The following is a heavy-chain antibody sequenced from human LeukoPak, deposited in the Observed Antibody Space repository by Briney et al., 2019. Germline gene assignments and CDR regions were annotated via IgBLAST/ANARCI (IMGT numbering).Heavy chain of an antibody. CDR2: VYQTGDT. V-gene: IGHV4-59*08. CDR3: ARHPFSAPFDY. J-gene: IGHJ4*02. D-gene: IGHD6-19*01. Sequence: SETLSLTCIVSCGSMNNYYWSWFRQPPGKGLEWIAYVYQTGDTRYNPSLKSRVSISLDMSKNQFSLKVSSVTATDTAVYYCARHPFSAPFDYWGQGILVTVSS. CDR1: CGSMNNYY.